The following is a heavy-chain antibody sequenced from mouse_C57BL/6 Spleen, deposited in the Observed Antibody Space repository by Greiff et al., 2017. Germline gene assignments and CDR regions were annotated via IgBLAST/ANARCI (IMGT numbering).Heavy chain of an antibody. CDR3: ARKGHTAQAYYYAMDY. D-gene: IGHD3-2*02. CDR1: GYTFTSYW. CDR2: IDPSDSYT. V-gene: IGHV1-50*01. J-gene: IGHJ4*01. Sequence: QVQLQQPGAELVKPGASVKLSCKASGYTFTSYWMQWVKQRPGQGLEWIGEIDPSDSYTNYNQKFKGKATLTVDTSSSTAYMQLSSLTSEDSAVYYCARKGHTAQAYYYAMDYWGQGTSVTVSS.